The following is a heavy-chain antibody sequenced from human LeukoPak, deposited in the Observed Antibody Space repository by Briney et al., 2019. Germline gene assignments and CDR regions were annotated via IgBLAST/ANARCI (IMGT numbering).Heavy chain of an antibody. Sequence: GGSLRLSCAASGFTFSSYWMHWVRQAPGKGLVWVSRINTDGSSTSYAASVKGRFTISRDNAKNTLYLNMNSLRAEATAVYYCARDYQLLLSWFDPWGQGTLVTVSS. CDR1: GFTFSSYW. V-gene: IGHV3-74*01. CDR2: INTDGSST. CDR3: ARDYQLLLSWFDP. D-gene: IGHD2-2*01. J-gene: IGHJ5*02.